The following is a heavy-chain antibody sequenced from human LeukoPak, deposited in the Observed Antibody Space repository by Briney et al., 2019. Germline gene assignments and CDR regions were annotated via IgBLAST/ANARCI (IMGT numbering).Heavy chain of an antibody. CDR3: ARDYGYYDFWSGYHFDY. D-gene: IGHD3-3*01. CDR1: GFTFTDHY. V-gene: IGHV3-21*01. CDR2: ISSSSSYI. J-gene: IGHJ4*02. Sequence: GGSLRLSCAASGFTFTDHYMSWVRQAPGKGLEWVSSISSSSSYIYYADSVKGRFTISRDNAKNSLYLQMNSLRAEDTAVYYCARDYGYYDFWSGYHFDYWGQGTLVTVSS.